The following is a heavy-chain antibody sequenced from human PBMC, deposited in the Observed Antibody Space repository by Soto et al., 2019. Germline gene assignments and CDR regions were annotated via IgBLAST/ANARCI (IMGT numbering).Heavy chain of an antibody. V-gene: IGHV3-30-3*02. CDR3: TKEGLFWSGSFDS. CDR1: GFTFRSYP. Sequence: VGSLRLSCVASGFTFRSYPMHWVRQAPGKGLEWVAIVSYDGITKYADSVKGRFTISRDNSNNTLFLQMNSLRTEDTAVYYCTKEGLFWSGSFDSWGQGTLVTVSS. CDR2: VSYDGITK. D-gene: IGHD3-3*01. J-gene: IGHJ4*02.